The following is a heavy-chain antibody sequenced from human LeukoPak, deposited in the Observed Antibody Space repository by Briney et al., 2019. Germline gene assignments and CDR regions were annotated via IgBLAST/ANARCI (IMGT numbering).Heavy chain of an antibody. V-gene: IGHV3-23*01. J-gene: IGHJ4*02. CDR2: INSYGTNT. CDR3: AKRVSGRYSSGWYFDG. D-gene: IGHD6-19*01. CDR1: GFTFSAYA. Sequence: GGSLRLSCAASGFTFSAYATTWVRPAPGEGLEWVSAINSYGTNTYDAASVKGRFTISRDNSNNTLFLQMNRLRAEDTAVYYCAKRVSGRYSSGWYFDGWGRGTLVTVSS.